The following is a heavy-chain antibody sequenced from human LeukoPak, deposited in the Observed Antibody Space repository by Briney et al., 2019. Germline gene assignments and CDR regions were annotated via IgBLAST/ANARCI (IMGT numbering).Heavy chain of an antibody. D-gene: IGHD6-19*01. Sequence: SETLSLTCTVSGGSISSSSYYWGWIRQPPGKGLEWIGSIYYSGSTYYNPSLKSRVTISVDTSKNQFSLKLSSVTAADTAVYYRASKTEEYSSGWFNWFDPWGQGTLVTVSS. CDR2: IYYSGST. CDR3: ASKTEEYSSGWFNWFDP. V-gene: IGHV4-39*07. J-gene: IGHJ5*02. CDR1: GGSISSSSYY.